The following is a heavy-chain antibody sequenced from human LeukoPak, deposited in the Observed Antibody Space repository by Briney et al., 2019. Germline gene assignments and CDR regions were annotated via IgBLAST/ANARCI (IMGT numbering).Heavy chain of an antibody. D-gene: IGHD6-19*01. CDR2: IYSGGST. V-gene: IGHV3-53*01. CDR3: AAVPREQWLFMA. Sequence: GGSLRLSCAASGFTVSSNYMSWVRQAPGKGLEWVSVIYSGGSTYYADSVKGRFTISRDNSKNTLYLQMNSLRAEDTAVYYCAAVPREQWLFMAWGQGTLVTVSS. CDR1: GFTVSSNY. J-gene: IGHJ5*02.